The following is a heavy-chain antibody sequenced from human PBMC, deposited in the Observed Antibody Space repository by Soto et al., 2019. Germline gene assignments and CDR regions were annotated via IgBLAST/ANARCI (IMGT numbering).Heavy chain of an antibody. V-gene: IGHV3-21*01. D-gene: IGHD2-15*01. Sequence: EVQLVESGGGLVKPGGSLRLSCAASGFTFSSYSMNWVRQAPGKGLEWVSSISSSSSYIYYADSVKGRFTISRDNAKNSRYRQMNSLRAEDTVVYYCAGRWRGGSCLDAFDIWGQGTMVTVSS. CDR1: GFTFSSYS. J-gene: IGHJ3*02. CDR2: ISSSSSYI. CDR3: AGRWRGGSCLDAFDI.